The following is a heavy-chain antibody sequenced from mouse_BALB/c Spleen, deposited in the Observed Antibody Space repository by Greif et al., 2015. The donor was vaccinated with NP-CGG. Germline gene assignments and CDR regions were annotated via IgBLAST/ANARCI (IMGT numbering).Heavy chain of an antibody. CDR2: INSNGGST. V-gene: IGHV5-6-3*01. J-gene: IGHJ2*01. Sequence: EVKLMESGGGLVQPGGSLKLSCAASGFTFSSYGMSWVRQTPDKRLELVATINSNGGSTYYPDSVKGRFTISRDNAKNTLYLQMSSLKSEDTAMYYCARGYGNYGDYWGQGTTLTVSS. CDR3: ARGYGNYGDY. D-gene: IGHD2-1*01. CDR1: GFTFSSYG.